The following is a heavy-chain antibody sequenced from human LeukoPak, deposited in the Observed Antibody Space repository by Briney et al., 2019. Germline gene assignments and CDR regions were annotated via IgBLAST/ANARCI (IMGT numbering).Heavy chain of an antibody. V-gene: IGHV1-18*01. CDR2: ISAYNGNT. CDR3: ARDHEDPRPLDY. J-gene: IGHJ4*02. CDR1: GYTFTSYD. Sequence: ASVKVSCKASGYTFTSYDINWVRQATGQGLEWMGWISAYNGNTNYAQKLQGRVTMTTDTSTSTAYMELRSLGSDDTAVYYCARDHEDPRPLDYWGQGTLVTVSS. D-gene: IGHD6-6*01.